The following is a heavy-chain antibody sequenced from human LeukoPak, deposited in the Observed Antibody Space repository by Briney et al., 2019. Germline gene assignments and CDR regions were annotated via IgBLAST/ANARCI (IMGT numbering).Heavy chain of an antibody. Sequence: GGSLRLSCTVSGFTVSSDSMSWVRQAPGKGLEWVANIKQDGSEKYYVDSVKGRFTISRDNAKNSLYLQMNSLRAEDTAVYYCARAPDYYGSGSYLATFDYWGQGTLVTVSS. CDR2: IKQDGSEK. V-gene: IGHV3-7*01. CDR1: GFTVSSDS. J-gene: IGHJ4*02. CDR3: ARAPDYYGSGSYLATFDY. D-gene: IGHD3-10*01.